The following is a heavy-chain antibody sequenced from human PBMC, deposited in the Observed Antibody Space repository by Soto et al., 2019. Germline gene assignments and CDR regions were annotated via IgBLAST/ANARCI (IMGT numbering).Heavy chain of an antibody. D-gene: IGHD6-19*01. J-gene: IGHJ6*02. V-gene: IGHV1-18*01. Sequence: GASVKVSCKASGYTFTSYVISWVRLAPGQGLEWMGWISAYNGNTNFAQKLQGRVTMTTDTSTSIAYMELRSLRSDDTAVYYCARVVATVAGPYGMDVWGQGTTVTVSS. CDR3: ARVVATVAGPYGMDV. CDR2: ISAYNGNT. CDR1: GYTFTSYV.